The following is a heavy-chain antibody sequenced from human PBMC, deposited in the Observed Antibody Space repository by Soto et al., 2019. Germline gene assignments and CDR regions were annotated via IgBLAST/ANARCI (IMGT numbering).Heavy chain of an antibody. CDR2: IYHSWST. Sequence: QVQLQESGPGLVKPSGTLSLTCAVSGGSISSSNWWSWVRQPQGKGLEWIGEIYHSWSTYSNPYLNNRVTISVDKSKHQFALRLSAVTDADAAVYYGERAIVGAMCNWFDPWGQGTLVTVSS. J-gene: IGHJ5*02. CDR3: ERAIVGAMCNWFDP. V-gene: IGHV4-4*02. D-gene: IGHD1-26*01. CDR1: GGSISSSNW.